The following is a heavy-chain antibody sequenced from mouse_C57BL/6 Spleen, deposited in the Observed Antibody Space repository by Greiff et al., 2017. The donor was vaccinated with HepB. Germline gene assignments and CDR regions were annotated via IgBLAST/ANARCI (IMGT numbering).Heavy chain of an antibody. V-gene: IGHV5-17*01. CDR3: ARRTTGVYWYFDV. CDR2: ISSGSSTI. Sequence: EVKLVESGGGLVKPGGSLKLSCAASGFTFSDYGMHWVRQAPEKGLEWVAYISSGSSTIYYADTVKGRFTISRDNAKNTLFQQMTSLRSEDTTMYYCARRTTGVYWYFDVWGTGTTVTVSS. J-gene: IGHJ1*03. D-gene: IGHD1-1*01. CDR1: GFTFSDYG.